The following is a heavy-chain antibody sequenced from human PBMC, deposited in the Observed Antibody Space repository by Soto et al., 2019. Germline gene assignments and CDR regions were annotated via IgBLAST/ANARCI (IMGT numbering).Heavy chain of an antibody. Sequence: EVQLVESGGGLVQPGGSLRLSCAASGFTFSDHYMDWVRQAPGKGLEWVGRTRNKAHSYTTEYAASVKGRFTISRDDSKNSLDLQMNSLKTEDTAVYYCARDGGYYDSSGYDYYIWFDYWGQGTLFTVSS. CDR3: ARDGGYYDSSGYDYYIWFDY. J-gene: IGHJ4*02. CDR2: TRNKAHSYTT. D-gene: IGHD3-22*01. V-gene: IGHV3-72*01. CDR1: GFTFSDHY.